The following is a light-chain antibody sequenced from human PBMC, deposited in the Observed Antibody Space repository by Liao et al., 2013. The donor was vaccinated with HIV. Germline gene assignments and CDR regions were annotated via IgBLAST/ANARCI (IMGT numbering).Light chain of an antibody. CDR1: KLGDKY. CDR3: QAWDRSADVV. V-gene: IGLV3-1*01. CDR2: QDS. Sequence: SYELTQPPSVSVSPGQTVSITCSGGKLGDKYACWYQQKPGQSPVLVIYQDSKRPSGIPERFSGSNSGNTATLTISGTQAMDEADYFCQAWDRSADVVFGGGTKLTVL. J-gene: IGLJ2*01.